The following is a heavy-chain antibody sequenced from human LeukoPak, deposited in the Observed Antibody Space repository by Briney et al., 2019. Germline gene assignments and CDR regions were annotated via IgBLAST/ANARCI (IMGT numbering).Heavy chain of an antibody. CDR2: INPNSGGT. D-gene: IGHD1-26*01. Sequence: GASVKVSCKVSGYTFSDYYMHWVRQAPGQGLEWMGWINPNSGGTNYAQKFQGRVTMTRDTSISTAYMELSRLRSDDTAVYYCARIGRAGGVGAKVWGQGTLVTVSS. CDR1: GYTFSDYY. CDR3: ARIGRAGGVGAKV. J-gene: IGHJ4*02. V-gene: IGHV1-2*02.